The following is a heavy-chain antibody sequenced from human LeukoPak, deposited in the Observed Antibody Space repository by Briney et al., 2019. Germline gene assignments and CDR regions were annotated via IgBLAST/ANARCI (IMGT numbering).Heavy chain of an antibody. V-gene: IGHV1-8*01. CDR1: GYTFTSYD. CDR2: MNPNSGNT. CDR3: ARGGGFYYDSSGSNWFDP. D-gene: IGHD3-22*01. J-gene: IGHJ5*02. Sequence: ASVKVSRKASGYTFTSYDINWVRQATGQGLEWMGWMNPNSGNTGYAQKFQGRVTMTRNTSISTAYMELSSLRSEDTAVYYCARGGGFYYDSSGSNWFDPWGQGTLVTVSS.